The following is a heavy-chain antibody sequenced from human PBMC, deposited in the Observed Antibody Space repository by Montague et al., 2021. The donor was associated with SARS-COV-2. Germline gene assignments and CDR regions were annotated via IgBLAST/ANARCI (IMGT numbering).Heavy chain of an antibody. D-gene: IGHD3-10*01. J-gene: IGHJ4*02. CDR2: INPDGSER. CDR3: AREGYYYGGYFDN. CDR1: EFTFSSHW. Sequence: SLRLSCAASEFTFSSHWMSWVRQAPGKGLEWVANINPDGSERYYVDSVKGRFTISRDNAQNSLYLQMNSLRADDTAVYYCAREGYYYGGYFDNWGQGTLVTVSS. V-gene: IGHV3-7*01.